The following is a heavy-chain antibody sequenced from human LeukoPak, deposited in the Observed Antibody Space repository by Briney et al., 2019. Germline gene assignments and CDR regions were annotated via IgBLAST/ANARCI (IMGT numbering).Heavy chain of an antibody. J-gene: IGHJ6*03. Sequence: PSETLSLTCTASGGSISSSSYYWGWIRQPPGKGLEWIGSIYYSGSTYYNPSLKSRVTISVDTSKNQFSLKLSSVTAADTAVYYCTRGSIAYYYMDVWGKGTTVTISS. V-gene: IGHV4-39*01. CDR2: IYYSGST. CDR3: TRGSIAYYYMDV. D-gene: IGHD3-22*01. CDR1: GGSISSSSYY.